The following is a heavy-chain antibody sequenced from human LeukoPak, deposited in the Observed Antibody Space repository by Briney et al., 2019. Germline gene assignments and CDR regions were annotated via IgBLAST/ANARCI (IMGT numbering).Heavy chain of an antibody. CDR1: GGSISSGSYY. CDR2: IYTSGST. V-gene: IGHV4-61*02. D-gene: IGHD3-16*02. J-gene: IGHJ3*02. CDR3: ARDVGLGYDYVWGSYRPGAFDI. Sequence: SQTLSLTCTVSGGSISSGSYYWSWIRQPAGKGLEWIGRIYTSGSTNYNPSLKSRVTISVDTSKNQFSLKLSSVTAADTAVYYCARDVGLGYDYVWGSYRPGAFDIWGQGTMVTVSS.